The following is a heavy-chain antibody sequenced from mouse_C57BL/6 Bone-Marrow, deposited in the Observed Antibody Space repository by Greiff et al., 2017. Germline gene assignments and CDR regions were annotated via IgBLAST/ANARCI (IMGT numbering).Heavy chain of an antibody. CDR1: EYEFPSHA. D-gene: IGHD2-2*01. J-gene: IGHJ1*03. CDR2: IHSDGGST. V-gene: IGHV5-2*01. Sequence: DVKLQESGGGLVPPGESLKLSCESNEYEFPSHAMSWVRKTPEKRLELVAAIHSDGGSTSYPDTMERRFIITRDNTKKTLYLQMSSLRSEDTALYYCASYGYDVSYWYCDVWGTGTTVTVSS. CDR3: ASYGYDVSYWYCDV.